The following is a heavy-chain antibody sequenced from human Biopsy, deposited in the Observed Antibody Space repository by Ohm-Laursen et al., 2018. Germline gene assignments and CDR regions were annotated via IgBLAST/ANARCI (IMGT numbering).Heavy chain of an antibody. CDR1: GATSSDYY. J-gene: IGHJ4*02. CDR2: IDRSGNT. V-gene: IGHV4-34*08. Sequence: SDTLSLTCVVYGATSSDYYWSWIRQPPGKGLEWLGQIDRSGNTNYNPSLKGRLTISANTSKNQFSLKLTSVTPADTAVYFCGNEIYGRDYWGQGALVTVSS. D-gene: IGHD4-17*01. CDR3: GNEIYGRDY.